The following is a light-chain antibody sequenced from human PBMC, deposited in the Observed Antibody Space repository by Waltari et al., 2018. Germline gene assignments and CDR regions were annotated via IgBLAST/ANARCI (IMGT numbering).Light chain of an antibody. CDR2: AAS. CDR3: QQADSFPPLT. J-gene: IGKJ4*01. V-gene: IGKV1-12*01. Sequence: DIQMTQSPSSVSASLGERVTITCRASQDIKTWLAWYQHKQGKAPKLLVSAASSLQSGVPSRFSGSGSGTDFTLTISNLQPEDFATYYCQQADSFPPLTFGGGTKVEIK. CDR1: QDIKTW.